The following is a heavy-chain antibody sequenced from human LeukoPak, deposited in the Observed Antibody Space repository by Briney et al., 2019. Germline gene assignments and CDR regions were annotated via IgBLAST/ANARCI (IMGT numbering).Heavy chain of an antibody. CDR1: GGSFSGYY. CDR3: ARDWTGGVSWFDP. Sequence: SETLSLTCAVYGGSFSGYYWSWIRQPPGKGLEWIGEINHSGSTYYNPSLKSRVTISVDTSKNQFSLKLSSVTAADTAVYYCARDWTGGVSWFDPWGQGTLVTVSS. D-gene: IGHD3-16*01. V-gene: IGHV4-34*01. J-gene: IGHJ5*02. CDR2: INHSGST.